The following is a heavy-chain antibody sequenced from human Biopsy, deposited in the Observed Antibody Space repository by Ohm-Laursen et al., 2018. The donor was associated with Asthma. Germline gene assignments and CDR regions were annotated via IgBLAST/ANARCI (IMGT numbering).Heavy chain of an antibody. D-gene: IGHD6-13*01. CDR1: GVSLSGYY. CDR2: INHSGRT. V-gene: IGHV4-34*01. Sequence: PGTLSLTCGVSGVSLSGYYWNWIRQPPGRGLEWIGEINHSGRTTYNPSLNSRVTISVDTSKNQFSLRLSSVTAADTAVYYCARVGYISIAAADYWGQGTLVTVSS. CDR3: ARVGYISIAAADY. J-gene: IGHJ4*02.